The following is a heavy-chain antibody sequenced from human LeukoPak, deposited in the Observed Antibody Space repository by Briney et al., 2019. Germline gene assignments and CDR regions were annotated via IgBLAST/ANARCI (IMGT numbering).Heavy chain of an antibody. CDR1: VYIFTGYS. CDR3: ATVTRYHSDGYTSRGYNDY. CDR2: IRPNSGTT. Sequence: ASVKVSCKASVYIFTGYSMHWVRQAPGQGLEWMGLIRPNSGTTNYAQRFQGRVTMTRDTPISTAYMELSSLRSDDTAVYYCATVTRYHSDGYTSRGYNDYWGQGTLVTVSS. D-gene: IGHD5-24*01. V-gene: IGHV1-2*02. J-gene: IGHJ4*02.